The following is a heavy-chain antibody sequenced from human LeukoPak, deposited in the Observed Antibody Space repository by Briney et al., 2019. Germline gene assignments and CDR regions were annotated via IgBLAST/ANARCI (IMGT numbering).Heavy chain of an antibody. V-gene: IGHV3-48*03. CDR3: AREIVSAVAGNFDY. D-gene: IGHD6-19*01. J-gene: IGHJ4*02. CDR2: ISRSGSTR. CDR1: GFTFSSYE. Sequence: GGSLRLSCAASGFTFSSYEMNWVRQAPGKGLEWVSYISRSGSTRTYADSVKGRFTISRDNAQNSLYLEMNSLRAEDTAVYYCAREIVSAVAGNFDYWGQGTLVTVSS.